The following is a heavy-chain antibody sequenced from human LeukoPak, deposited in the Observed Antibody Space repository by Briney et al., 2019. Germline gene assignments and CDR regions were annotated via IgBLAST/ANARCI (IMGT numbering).Heavy chain of an antibody. CDR3: ARGYCSGGTCYLVENWFDP. J-gene: IGHJ5*02. CDR2: INPNSGGT. Sequence: GASVKVSCKASGYTFTGYYMYWVRQAPGQGLEWMGRINPNSGGTDYAQNFQGRVTMTGDTSISTAYMELSRLRSDDTAVYYCARGYCSGGTCYLVENWFDPWGQGTLVTVSS. D-gene: IGHD2-15*01. CDR1: GYTFTGYY. V-gene: IGHV1-2*06.